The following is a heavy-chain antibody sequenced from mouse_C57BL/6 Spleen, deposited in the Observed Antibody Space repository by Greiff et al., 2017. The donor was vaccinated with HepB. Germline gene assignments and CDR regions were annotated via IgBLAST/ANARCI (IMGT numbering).Heavy chain of an antibody. CDR2: IYPGDGDT. V-gene: IGHV1-80*01. D-gene: IGHD1-1*01. CDR3: ARADITTVVWDFDV. CDR1: GYAFSSYW. J-gene: IGHJ1*03. Sequence: QVQLKQSGAELVKPGASVKISCKASGYAFSSYWMNWVKQRPGKGLEWIGQIYPGDGDTNYNGKFKGKATLTADKSSSTAYMQLSSLTSEDSAVYFCARADITTVVWDFDVWGTGTTVTVSS.